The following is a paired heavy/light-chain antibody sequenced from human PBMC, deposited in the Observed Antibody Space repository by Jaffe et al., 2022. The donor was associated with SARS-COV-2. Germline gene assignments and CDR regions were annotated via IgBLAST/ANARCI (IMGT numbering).Heavy chain of an antibody. D-gene: IGHD5-12*01. CDR1: GFTFSDYY. CDR3: ARWLQAQGAFDI. J-gene: IGHJ3*02. V-gene: IGHV3-11*01. CDR2: ISSSGSTI. Sequence: QVQLVESGGGLVKPGGSLRLSCAASGFTFSDYYMSWIRQAPGKGLEWVSYISSSGSTIYYADSVKGRFTISRDNAKNSLYLQMNSLRAEDTAVYYCARWLQAQGAFDIWGQGTMVTVSS.
Light chain of an antibody. J-gene: IGKJ3*01. CDR1: QSVSSSY. V-gene: IGKV3-20*01. Sequence: EIVLTQSPGTLSLSPGERATLSCRASQSVSSSYLAWYQQKPGQAPRLLIYGASSRATGIPDRFSGSGSGTDFTLTISRLEPEDFAVYYCQQYGSSPIFTFGPGTKVDIK. CDR2: GAS. CDR3: QQYGSSPIFT.